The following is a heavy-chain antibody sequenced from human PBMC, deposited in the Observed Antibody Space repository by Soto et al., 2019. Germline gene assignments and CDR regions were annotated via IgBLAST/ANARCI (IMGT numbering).Heavy chain of an antibody. D-gene: IGHD3-9*01. CDR1: GGSISSSSYY. V-gene: IGHV4-39*01. CDR2: IYYSGST. CDR3: ARLPYYDILTGYYLMGPSQDV. J-gene: IGHJ6*04. Sequence: QLQLQESGPGLVKPSETLSLTCTVSGGSISSSSYYWGWIRQPPGKGLEWIGSIYYSGSTYYNPSLKSRVTISVDTSKNQFSLKLSSVTAADTAVYYCARLPYYDILTGYYLMGPSQDVWGKGTTVTVSS.